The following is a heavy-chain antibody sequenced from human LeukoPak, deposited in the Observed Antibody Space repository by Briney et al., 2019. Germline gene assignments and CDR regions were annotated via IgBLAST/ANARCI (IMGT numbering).Heavy chain of an antibody. CDR2: IKQDGSEK. J-gene: IGHJ5*02. V-gene: IGHV3-7*01. CDR3: AGTGSSWSYNWFDP. CDR1: GFTFSSYW. Sequence: GGSLRLSCAASGFTFSSYWMSWVRQAPGKGLEWVANIKQDGSEKYYVDSVKGRFTISRDNAENSLYLQMNSLRAEDTAVYYCAGTGSSWSYNWFDPWGQGTLVTVSS. D-gene: IGHD6-13*01.